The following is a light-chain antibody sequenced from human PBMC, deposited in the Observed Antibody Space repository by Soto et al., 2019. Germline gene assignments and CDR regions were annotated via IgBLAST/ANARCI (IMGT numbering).Light chain of an antibody. Sequence: DIVLTQSPATLSLSPGERATLTCRASQSVSSFLAWYQQKPGQAPRLLIYGASIRDTGIPARFSGSGSGTDFTLTISRLEPEDFEVYYCQQYNNWPETFGQGTKVDIK. V-gene: IGKV3-11*01. CDR1: QSVSSF. J-gene: IGKJ1*01. CDR2: GAS. CDR3: QQYNNWPET.